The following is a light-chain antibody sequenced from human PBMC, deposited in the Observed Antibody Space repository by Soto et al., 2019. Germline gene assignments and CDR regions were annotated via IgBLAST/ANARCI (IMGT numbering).Light chain of an antibody. V-gene: IGLV2-8*01. CDR2: EVS. Sequence: QSALTQPPSASGSPGQSVTISCTGTNSDVGGYNFVSWYQQHPGKAPKLIIYEVSKRPSGVPDRFSGSKSGNTASLTVSGLQSEDEADYSCSSYAGRNSVVFGGGTKVTVL. J-gene: IGLJ2*01. CDR1: NSDVGGYNF. CDR3: SSYAGRNSVV.